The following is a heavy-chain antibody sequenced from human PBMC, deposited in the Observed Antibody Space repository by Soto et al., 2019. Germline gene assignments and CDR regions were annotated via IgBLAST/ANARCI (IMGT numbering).Heavy chain of an antibody. J-gene: IGHJ6*02. V-gene: IGHV4-39*01. D-gene: IGHD2-2*01. CDR1: SASISSSSYT. Sequence: SETLSLTCTVSSASISSSSYTWGRIRQPPGKGLEWIGTFYYSGSTYYNPSLESRVTISVDTSKNQFSLKVSSLTAADTAVYYCARLGGYCSTSCYGYYGMDVWGQGTTVTVSS. CDR3: ARLGGYCSTSCYGYYGMDV. CDR2: FYYSGST.